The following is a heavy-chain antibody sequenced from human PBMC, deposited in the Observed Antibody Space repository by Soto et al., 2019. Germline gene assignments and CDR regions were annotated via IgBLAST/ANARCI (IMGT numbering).Heavy chain of an antibody. CDR2: ISSSSSTI. CDR1: GLTFSSYS. Sequence: GGSLRLSCAASGLTFSSYSMNWVRQAPGKGLEWVSYISSSSSTIYSADSVKGRVTISRANAKNSLYLQMNSLRDEDTAVYYCARDVAARPLYLYFDLWGRGTLVTVSS. D-gene: IGHD6-6*01. CDR3: ARDVAARPLYLYFDL. V-gene: IGHV3-48*02. J-gene: IGHJ2*01.